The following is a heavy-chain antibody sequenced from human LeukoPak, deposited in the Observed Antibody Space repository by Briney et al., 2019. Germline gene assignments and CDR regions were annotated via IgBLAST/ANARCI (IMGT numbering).Heavy chain of an antibody. CDR1: GFTFSNYA. D-gene: IGHD2-15*01. Sequence: GGSLRLSCAASGFTFSNYAMTWVRLAPGKGLEWVSGISGSGGTTYYADPVKGRFAISRDNAKNTLYLQMNSLRAEDTAVYYCARDNEYCTGGTCRLDYWGQGALVTVSS. CDR3: ARDNEYCTGGTCRLDY. V-gene: IGHV3-23*01. J-gene: IGHJ4*02. CDR2: ISGSGGTT.